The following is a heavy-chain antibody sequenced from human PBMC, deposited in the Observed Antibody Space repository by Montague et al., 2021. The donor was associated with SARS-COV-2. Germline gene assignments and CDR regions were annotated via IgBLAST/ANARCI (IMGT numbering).Heavy chain of an antibody. CDR3: ARHDTFSNWFDP. J-gene: IGHJ5*02. CDR2: FSYSGST. Sequence: SETLSLTCTVSGGSVSSNRDSWGWIRQPPGRGLEWIGTFSYSGSTYSNPSLNNRVSISRDTSRNHFSLKLTSVTTADTAVYYCARHDTFSNWFDPWGQGTLVTVSS. CDR1: GGSVSSNRDS. V-gene: IGHV4-39*01. D-gene: IGHD2/OR15-2a*01.